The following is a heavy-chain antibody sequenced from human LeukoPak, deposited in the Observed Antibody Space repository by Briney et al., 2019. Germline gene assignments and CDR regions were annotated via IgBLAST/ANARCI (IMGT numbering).Heavy chain of an antibody. J-gene: IGHJ4*02. CDR3: ARVGARIAVAGTAGYFDY. CDR2: IKQDGSEK. Sequence: PGGSLRLSCAASGFTFSSYWMSWVRQAPGKGLEWVANIKQDGSEKYYVDSVKGRFTISRDNSKNTLYLQMNSLRAEDTAVYYCARVGARIAVAGTAGYFDYWGQGTLVTVSS. V-gene: IGHV3-7*01. CDR1: GFTFSSYW. D-gene: IGHD6-19*01.